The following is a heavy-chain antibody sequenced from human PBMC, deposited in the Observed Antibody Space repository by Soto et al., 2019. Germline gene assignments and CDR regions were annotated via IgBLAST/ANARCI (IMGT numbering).Heavy chain of an antibody. V-gene: IGHV4-4*07. CDR1: GVSITSYY. D-gene: IGHD2-15*01. J-gene: IGHJ6*02. CDR3: ARVPVAVAATEDYYGLDV. Sequence: SETLSLTCSVSGVSITSYYWSWIRQSAGGGLEWMGRINTDGLSTYSPSFRSRLTMSLDTSKNQVSLRLISVTAADTAVYFCARVPVAVAATEDYYGLDVWGQGTTVTVSS. CDR2: INTDGLS.